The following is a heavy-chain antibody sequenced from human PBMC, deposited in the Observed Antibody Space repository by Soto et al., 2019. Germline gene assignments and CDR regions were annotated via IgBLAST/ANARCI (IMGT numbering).Heavy chain of an antibody. CDR3: ARSGAQPGHLIGAFDI. CDR2: IIPIFGTA. J-gene: IGHJ3*02. V-gene: IGHV1-69*01. CDR1: GGTFSSYA. D-gene: IGHD2-15*01. Sequence: QVQLVQSGAEVKKPGSSVKVSCKASGGTFSSYAISWVRQAPGQGLEWMGGIIPIFGTANYAQKFQGRVTITADESTSTAYMELSSLRSEDTAVYYCARSGAQPGHLIGAFDIWGQGTMVTVSS.